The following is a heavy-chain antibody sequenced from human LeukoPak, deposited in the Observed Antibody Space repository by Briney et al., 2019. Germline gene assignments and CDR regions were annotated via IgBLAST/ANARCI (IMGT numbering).Heavy chain of an antibody. V-gene: IGHV4-34*01. CDR2: INHSGST. CDR3: ARGRSKWLALDY. J-gene: IGHJ4*02. D-gene: IGHD6-19*01. Sequence: SETLSLTCAVYGGSFSGYYWTWIRQPPGKGLEWIGEINHSGSTNYSPSLKSRVTISVDTSKNQFSLKLSSVTAADTAVYYCARGRSKWLALDYWGQGTLVTVSS. CDR1: GGSFSGYY.